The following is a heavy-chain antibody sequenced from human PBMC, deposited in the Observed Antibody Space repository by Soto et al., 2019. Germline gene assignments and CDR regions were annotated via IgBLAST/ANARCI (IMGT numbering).Heavy chain of an antibody. V-gene: IGHV3-23*01. CDR3: AKDPSGDYYYYMDV. J-gene: IGHJ6*03. CDR2: ISGSGGST. Sequence: GGSLRLSCAASGFTSSSYAMSWVRQAPEKGLGWVSGISGSGGSTYYADSVKGRFTISRDNSKNTLHLQMNSLRAEDTAVYYCAKDPSGDYYYYMDVWGKGTTVTVSS. D-gene: IGHD4-17*01. CDR1: GFTSSSYA.